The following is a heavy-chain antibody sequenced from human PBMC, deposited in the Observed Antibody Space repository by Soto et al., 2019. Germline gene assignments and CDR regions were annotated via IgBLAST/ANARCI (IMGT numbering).Heavy chain of an antibody. V-gene: IGHV4-30-2*01. J-gene: IGHJ4*02. CDR2: IYHSGST. Sequence: PSETLSLTCAVPGGSISSGGYSWSWIRQPPGKGLEWIGYIYHSGSTYYNPSLKSRVTISVDTSKNQFSLKLSSVTAADTAVYYCARAAGDYFDYWGQGTLVTVSS. D-gene: IGHD1-26*01. CDR1: GGSISSGGYS. CDR3: ARAAGDYFDY.